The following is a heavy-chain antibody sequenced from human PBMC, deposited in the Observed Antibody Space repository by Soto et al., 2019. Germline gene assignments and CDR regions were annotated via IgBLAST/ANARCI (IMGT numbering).Heavy chain of an antibody. D-gene: IGHD1-26*01. CDR3: ARGGELYYYYGMDV. CDR1: GGSFSGYY. V-gene: IGHV4-34*01. Sequence: PSETLSLTCAVYGGSFSGYYWSWIRQPPGKGLEWIGEINHSGSTNYNPSLKSRVTISVDTSKNQFSLKLSSVTAADTAVYYCARGGELYYYYGMDVWGQGTTVTV. CDR2: INHSGST. J-gene: IGHJ6*02.